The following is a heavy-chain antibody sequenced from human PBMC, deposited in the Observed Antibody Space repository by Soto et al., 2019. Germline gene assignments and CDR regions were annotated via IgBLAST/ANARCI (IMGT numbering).Heavy chain of an antibody. CDR2: IGGSGGGT. Sequence: DVQLLESGGGLVQPGKSLKLSCAASGFPFDIYTMSWVRQAPGKGLEWVSLIGGSGGGTNYAASVRGRFTTTRDNSKHTLYLHMRSLRPEDTAMYYCVNTRGLIYYWGQGTLVTVSS. J-gene: IGHJ4*02. V-gene: IGHV3-23*01. CDR1: GFPFDIYT. D-gene: IGHD1-1*01. CDR3: VNTRGLIYY.